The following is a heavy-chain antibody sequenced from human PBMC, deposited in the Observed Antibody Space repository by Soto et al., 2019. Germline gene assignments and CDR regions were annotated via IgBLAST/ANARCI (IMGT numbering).Heavy chain of an antibody. CDR2: ISSSSSYI. V-gene: IGHV3-21*01. CDR1: GFTFSSYS. J-gene: IGHJ6*02. CDR3: AMDVVSTSYTYYYYYYGMDV. D-gene: IGHD2-2*01. Sequence: GGSLRLSCAASGFTFSSYSMNWVRQAPGKRLEWVSSISSSSSYIYYADSVKGRFTISRDNAKNSLYLPMNSLRAEDTAVYYYAMDVVSTSYTYYYYYYGMDVWGQGTTVTVSS.